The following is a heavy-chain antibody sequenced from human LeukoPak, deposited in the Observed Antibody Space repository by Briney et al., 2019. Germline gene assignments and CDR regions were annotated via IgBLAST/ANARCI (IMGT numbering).Heavy chain of an antibody. V-gene: IGHV4-4*07. D-gene: IGHD2-2*02. CDR1: GGSISSYY. CDR3: ARGPIVVVVPAAIGDYFDY. J-gene: IGHJ4*02. CDR2: IYTSGST. Sequence: SETLSLTCTVSGGSISSYYWSWIRQPSGKGLEWIGRIYTSGSTNYNPSLKSRVTMSVDTSKNQFSLKLSSVTAADTAVYYCARGPIVVVVPAAIGDYFDYWGQGTLVTVSS.